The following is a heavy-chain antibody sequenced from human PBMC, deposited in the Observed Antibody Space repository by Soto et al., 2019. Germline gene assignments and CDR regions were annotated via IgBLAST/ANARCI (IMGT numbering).Heavy chain of an antibody. CDR2: ISPYNGNT. Sequence: QVQLVQSGDDVKKPGASVKVSCKASGYTFTNYGISWVRQAPGQGREWMGWISPYNGNTKYPQKLQGRVTMTTDTSTRTSYMELRSLRSDDTAVYFCARDGDRCTSTRCSPWPDTHFDLWGRGTLVTVSS. D-gene: IGHD2-2*01. J-gene: IGHJ2*01. CDR3: ARDGDRCTSTRCSPWPDTHFDL. CDR1: GYTFTNYG. V-gene: IGHV1-18*01.